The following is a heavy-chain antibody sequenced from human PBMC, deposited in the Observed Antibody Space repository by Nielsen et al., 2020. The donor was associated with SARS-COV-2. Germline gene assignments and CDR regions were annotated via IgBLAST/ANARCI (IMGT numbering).Heavy chain of an antibody. J-gene: IGHJ6*02. Sequence: GESLKISCAASGFTFDDYGMSWARQAPGKGLEWVSGINWNGGSTGYADSVKGRFTISRDNAKNSLYLQMNSLRAEDTALYHCVRQTHYYYYGMDVWGQGTTVTVSS. V-gene: IGHV3-20*01. CDR3: VRQTHYYYYGMDV. CDR1: GFTFDDYG. CDR2: INWNGGST.